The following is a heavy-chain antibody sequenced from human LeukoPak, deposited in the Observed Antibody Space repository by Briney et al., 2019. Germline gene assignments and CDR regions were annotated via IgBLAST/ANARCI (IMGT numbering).Heavy chain of an antibody. CDR2: ISSSSSYI. J-gene: IGHJ4*02. D-gene: IGHD2-2*01. Sequence: PGVSLRLSCAASGFTFSSYSMNWVRQAPGKGLEWVSSISSSSSYIYYADSVKGRFTISRDNAKNSLYLQMNSLRAEDTAVYYCARDRSDIVVVPAATGGDPIDYWGQGTLVTVSS. V-gene: IGHV3-21*01. CDR3: ARDRSDIVVVPAATGGDPIDY. CDR1: GFTFSSYS.